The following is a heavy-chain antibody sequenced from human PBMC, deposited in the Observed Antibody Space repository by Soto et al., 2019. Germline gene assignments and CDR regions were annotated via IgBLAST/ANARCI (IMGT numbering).Heavy chain of an antibody. CDR3: VRDRSGSYLEGFDY. Sequence: EVQLVESGGGLVQLGGSRRLSCAASGFTFSRFWMTWVRQAPGKGLEWVANIKHDGSEKYYVESVKGRFTISRDNARNSLFLEMKSLRSEDTAVYSCVRDRSGSYLEGFDYWGQGTLVTVSS. J-gene: IGHJ4*02. CDR2: IKHDGSEK. V-gene: IGHV3-7*01. D-gene: IGHD1-26*01. CDR1: GFTFSRFW.